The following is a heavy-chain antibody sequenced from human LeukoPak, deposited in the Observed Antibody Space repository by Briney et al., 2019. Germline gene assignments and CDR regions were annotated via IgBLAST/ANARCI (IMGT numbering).Heavy chain of an antibody. CDR1: GFTFSSYE. Sequence: GGSLRLSCAASGFTFSSYEMNWVRQAPGKGLEWVSYISSSGSTIYYADSVKGRFTISSDNAKNSLYLQMNSLRAEDTAVYYCARDRGVTAPAGDAFDIWGQGTMVTVSS. J-gene: IGHJ3*02. CDR3: ARDRGVTAPAGDAFDI. CDR2: ISSSGSTI. D-gene: IGHD2-21*02. V-gene: IGHV3-48*03.